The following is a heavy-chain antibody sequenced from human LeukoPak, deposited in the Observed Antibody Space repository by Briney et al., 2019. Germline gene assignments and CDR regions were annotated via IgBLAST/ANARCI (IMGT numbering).Heavy chain of an antibody. CDR3: ARKRGVGVDTNAFDI. Sequence: ASVKVSCKASGYTFSDYYMHWVRQAPAQGLEWMAWISPDSVEKKYAQKFQGGVTMTRDTSISTAYMELSRLTSDDTAVYYCARKRGVGVDTNAFDIWGQGTMVTVSS. D-gene: IGHD3-3*01. CDR2: ISPDSVEK. CDR1: GYTFSDYY. J-gene: IGHJ3*02. V-gene: IGHV1-2*02.